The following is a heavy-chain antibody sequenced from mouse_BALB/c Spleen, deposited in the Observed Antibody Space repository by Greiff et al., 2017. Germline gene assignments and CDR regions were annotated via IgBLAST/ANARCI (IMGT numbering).Heavy chain of an antibody. CDR3: ARPYGSSYDYAMDY. Sequence: VQLKESGGGLVKPGGSLKLSCAASGFTFSSYAMSWVRQTPEKRLEWVATISSGGSYTYYPDSVKGRFTISRDNAKNTLYLQMSSLRSEDTAMYYCARPYGSSYDYAMDYWGQGTSVTVSS. CDR1: GFTFSSYA. V-gene: IGHV5-9-3*01. J-gene: IGHJ4*01. D-gene: IGHD1-1*01. CDR2: ISSGGSYT.